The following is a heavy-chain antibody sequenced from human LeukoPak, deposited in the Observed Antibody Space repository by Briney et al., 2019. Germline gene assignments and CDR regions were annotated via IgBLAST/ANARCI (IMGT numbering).Heavy chain of an antibody. CDR3: AKSGVRGQYYFDS. CDR2: LSGRTYNT. D-gene: IGHD1-26*01. Sequence: GGSLRLSCAASGFTFSSYAIIWVRQAPGKGLEWVSALSGRTYNTYHADSVKGRFTISKDNSKNTVYPQMNSLRAEDTAVYYCAKSGVRGQYYFDSWGQGTLVTVSS. J-gene: IGHJ4*02. CDR1: GFTFSSYA. V-gene: IGHV3-23*01.